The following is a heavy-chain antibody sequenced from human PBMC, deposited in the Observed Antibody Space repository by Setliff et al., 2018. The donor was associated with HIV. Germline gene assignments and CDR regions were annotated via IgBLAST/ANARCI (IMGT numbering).Heavy chain of an antibody. J-gene: IGHJ3*02. CDR2: IKSKPDGETT. CDR1: GSTFSTLW. D-gene: IGHD3-16*01. Sequence: GGSLRLSCVASGSTFSTLWRSWVRQAPGKGLEWVGLIKSKPDGETTDYAAPVKGRFTISRDDSKNTLYLQMSNLKTDDTAVYYCSTDIPYTGGGTFHIWGQGTMVTVSS. CDR3: STDIPYTGGGTFHI. V-gene: IGHV3-15*01.